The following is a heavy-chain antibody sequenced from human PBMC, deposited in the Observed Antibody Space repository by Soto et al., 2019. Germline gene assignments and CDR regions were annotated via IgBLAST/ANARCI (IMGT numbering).Heavy chain of an antibody. CDR2: ISYDGSNE. CDR3: AKDSYYNDTTGYYIFEN. V-gene: IGHV3-30*18. Sequence: VVSLRLPCAVSGFSFTSHGMHCVLQAPGKGLEWVAAISYDGSNENYADSVKGRFTISRDNSENTLYLQMHSLRPEDTAVYHCAKDSYYNDTTGYYIFENCGQGILVTVS. D-gene: IGHD3-22*01. CDR1: GFSFTSHG. J-gene: IGHJ4*02.